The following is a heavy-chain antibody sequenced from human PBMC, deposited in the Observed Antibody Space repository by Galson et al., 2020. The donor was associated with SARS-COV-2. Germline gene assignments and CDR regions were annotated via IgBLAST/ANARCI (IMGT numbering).Heavy chain of an antibody. Sequence: GESLKISCAASGLTFDRYAMGWVRQAPGKGLEWVSAISGNSGATYYADSVKGRFAISRDNSANTLYLQMNSLKAEDTAVYYCAKDQGSDYGDQFDYWGQGILVTVSS. CDR3: AKDQGSDYGDQFDY. CDR1: GLTFDRYA. J-gene: IGHJ4*02. D-gene: IGHD4-17*01. CDR2: ISGNSGAT. V-gene: IGHV3-23*01.